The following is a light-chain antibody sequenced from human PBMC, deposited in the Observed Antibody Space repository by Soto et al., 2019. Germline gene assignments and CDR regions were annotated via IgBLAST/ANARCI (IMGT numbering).Light chain of an antibody. Sequence: DIQMTPSPSSLSASVGDRVTITCRASESSNRHLNWYQQKPGEAPKLLIYAASSLQNGVPSRLSGSVSGTDFALNISTLPHEDFAAYYCQQSYSTLSVTFGQGTRLEIK. CDR3: QQSYSTLSVT. CDR1: ESSNRH. V-gene: IGKV1-39*01. J-gene: IGKJ5*01. CDR2: AAS.